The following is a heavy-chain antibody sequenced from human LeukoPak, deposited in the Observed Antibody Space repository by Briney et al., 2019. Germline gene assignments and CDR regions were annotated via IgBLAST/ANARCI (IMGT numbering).Heavy chain of an antibody. CDR1: GFSVSDNY. Sequence: GGSLTLSCAASGFSVSDNYMNWARHAPGKGLEWVAVIHSDGSTFYADSVKDRFTISRDNSKNTVYFQMNSLRAEDTAVYYCARGGSSYCGIDYWGQGTLVTVSS. CDR3: ARGGSSYCGIDY. J-gene: IGHJ4*02. V-gene: IGHV3-66*01. CDR2: IHSDGST. D-gene: IGHD5-18*01.